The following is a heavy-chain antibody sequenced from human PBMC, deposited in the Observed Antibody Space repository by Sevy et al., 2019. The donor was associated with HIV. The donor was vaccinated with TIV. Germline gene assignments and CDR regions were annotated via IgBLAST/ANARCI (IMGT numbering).Heavy chain of an antibody. CDR2: FDPEDGET. CDR1: GYTLTELS. V-gene: IGHV1-24*01. CDR3: ATAVSLAPITGDAFDI. J-gene: IGHJ3*02. Sequence: ASVKVSCKVSGYTLTELSMHWVRQAPGKGLEWMGGFDPEDGETIYAQKFQGRVTMTEETSTDTAYMELSSLRSEDVAVYYCATAVSLAPITGDAFDIWGQGTMVTVSS. D-gene: IGHD3-3*01.